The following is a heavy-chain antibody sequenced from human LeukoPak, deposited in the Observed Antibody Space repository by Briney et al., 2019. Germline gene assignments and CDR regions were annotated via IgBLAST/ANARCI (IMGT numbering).Heavy chain of an antibody. CDR3: ARTLTAYCSGGSCYSYYFDY. CDR1: GFTFSDHY. D-gene: IGHD2-15*01. CDR2: TRNKANSYTT. Sequence: PGGSLRLSCAPSGFTFSDHYMDWVRQAPGKGLEWVGRTRNKANSYTTEYAPSVKGRFTISRDDSKNSPYLQMNSLKTEDTAVYYCARTLTAYCSGGSCYSYYFDYWGQGTLVTVSP. J-gene: IGHJ4*02. V-gene: IGHV3-72*01.